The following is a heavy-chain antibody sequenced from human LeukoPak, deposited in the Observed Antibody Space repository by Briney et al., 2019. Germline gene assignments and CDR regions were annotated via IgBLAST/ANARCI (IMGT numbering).Heavy chain of an antibody. CDR1: GFTFSSYA. CDR2: ISGSGGST. J-gene: IGHJ1*01. Sequence: GGSLRLSCAASGFTFSSYAMSWVRQAPGKGVEWVSAISGSGGSTYYADSVKGRFTISRDNSKNTLYLQMNSLRAEDTAVYYCAKDYSSSWYEYFQHWGQGTLVTVSS. CDR3: AKDYSSSWYEYFQH. D-gene: IGHD6-13*01. V-gene: IGHV3-23*01.